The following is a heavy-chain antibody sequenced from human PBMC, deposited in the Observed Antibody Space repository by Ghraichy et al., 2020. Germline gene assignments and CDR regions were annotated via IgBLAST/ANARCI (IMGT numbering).Heavy chain of an antibody. CDR2: IYYSGST. D-gene: IGHD3-10*01. Sequence: SETLSLTCTVSGGSISSGGYYWSWIRQHPGKGLEWIGYIYYSGSTYYNPSLKSRVIISVDTSKNQFSLKLSSVTAADTAVYYCARDGSGSYYSGSHFDYWGQGTLVTVSS. CDR1: GGSISSGGYY. V-gene: IGHV4-31*03. CDR3: ARDGSGSYYSGSHFDY. J-gene: IGHJ4*02.